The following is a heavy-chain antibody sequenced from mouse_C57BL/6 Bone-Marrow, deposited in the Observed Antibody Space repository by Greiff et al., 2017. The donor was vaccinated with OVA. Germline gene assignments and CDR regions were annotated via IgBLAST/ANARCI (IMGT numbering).Heavy chain of an antibody. CDR3: VRGDSNYGYFDV. CDR2: ILPGSGST. J-gene: IGHJ1*03. Sequence: VQLQESGAELMKPGASVKLSCKATGYTFTGYWIEWVKQRPGHGLEWIGEILPGSGSTNYHEKFKGKATFTADTSSNTAYMQLSSLTTEDSAIYYCVRGDSNYGYFDVGGTGTTVTVSS. CDR1: GYTFTGYW. V-gene: IGHV1-9*01. D-gene: IGHD2-5*01.